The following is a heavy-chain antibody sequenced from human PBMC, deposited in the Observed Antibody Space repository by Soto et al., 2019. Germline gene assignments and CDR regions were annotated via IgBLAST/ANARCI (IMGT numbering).Heavy chain of an antibody. J-gene: IGHJ6*02. D-gene: IGHD5-12*01. V-gene: IGHV1-18*04. CDR3: ARKGYIGNFAMDV. Sequence: QVQLVQSGAEVKEPGASVTVSCKASGYTFKSYDVMWVRKAPGQGLEWMGWISGHNGKADYAENFQGRVIITTGTSAATASMHLRGLRADDTAVYYCARKGYIGNFAMDVWGQGTTVTVSS. CDR1: GYTFKSYD. CDR2: ISGHNGKA.